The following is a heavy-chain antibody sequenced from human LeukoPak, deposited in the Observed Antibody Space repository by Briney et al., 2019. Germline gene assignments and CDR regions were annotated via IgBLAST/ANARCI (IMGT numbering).Heavy chain of an antibody. D-gene: IGHD3-16*01. CDR2: MNPNKGDT. V-gene: IGHV1-8*01. Sequence: ASVKVSCKASGYTFTTYDINWVRQVPGQGLEWMGWMNPNKGDTGYAQKFQGRVTITRDTSKTTVYMELRSLTSEDTAIFYCARGQWGSYGSWYFDYWGQGSLVTVSP. CDR1: GYTFTTYD. CDR3: ARGQWGSYGSWYFDY. J-gene: IGHJ4*02.